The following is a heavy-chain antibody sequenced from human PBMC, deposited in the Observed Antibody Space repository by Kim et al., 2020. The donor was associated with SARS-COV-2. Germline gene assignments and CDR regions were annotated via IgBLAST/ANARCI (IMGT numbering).Heavy chain of an antibody. V-gene: IGHV3-48*02. CDR2: STNSTL. Sequence: STNSTLYYAASVKDRCTLSRDHAKNSLYLQMNSLRDEDTAVYYCVRNMDYWGQGTLVTVSS. J-gene: IGHJ4*02. CDR3: VRNMDY.